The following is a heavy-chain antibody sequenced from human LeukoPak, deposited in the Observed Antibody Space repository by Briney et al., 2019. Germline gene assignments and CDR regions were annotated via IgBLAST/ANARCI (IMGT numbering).Heavy chain of an antibody. CDR1: GYTFTSYG. CDR2: ISAYNGNT. J-gene: IGHJ4*02. V-gene: IGHV1-18*01. D-gene: IGHD3-22*01. CDR3: ARGGGNYDSSGYYYGERYFDY. Sequence: GASVKVSCMASGYTFTSYGISWVRQAPGQGLEWMGWISAYNGNTNYAQKLQGRVTMTTDTSTSTAYMELRSLRSDDTAVYYCARGGGNYDSSGYYYGERYFDYWGQGTLVTVSS.